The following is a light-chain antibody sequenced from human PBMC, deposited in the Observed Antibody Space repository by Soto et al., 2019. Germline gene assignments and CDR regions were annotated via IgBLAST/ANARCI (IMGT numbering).Light chain of an antibody. CDR3: SSNTSSSTYV. Sequence: QSVLTQPPSVSGSPGQSVAISCTGTSSDVGNSNGVSWYQQAPGTAPKLMIYDVTNRPSGVPDRFSGSKSGNTASLTISGLQAEDEADYYCSSNTSSSTYVFGTGTKVTV. CDR2: DVT. V-gene: IGLV2-18*02. J-gene: IGLJ1*01. CDR1: SSDVGNSNG.